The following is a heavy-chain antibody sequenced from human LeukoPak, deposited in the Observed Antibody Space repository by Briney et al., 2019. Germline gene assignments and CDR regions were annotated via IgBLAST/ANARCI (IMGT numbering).Heavy chain of an antibody. CDR1: GFTFSNYA. Sequence: GGSLRLSCAASGFTFSNYAMSWVRQAPGKGLEWVSGISGRGGNTYYAGSVKGRFTIPRDNSKNTLYLQMNSLRADDTAVYYCAKDAHDYGAYFDYWGQGSLVTVSS. V-gene: IGHV3-23*01. J-gene: IGHJ4*02. CDR2: ISGRGGNT. D-gene: IGHD4-17*01. CDR3: AKDAHDYGAYFDY.